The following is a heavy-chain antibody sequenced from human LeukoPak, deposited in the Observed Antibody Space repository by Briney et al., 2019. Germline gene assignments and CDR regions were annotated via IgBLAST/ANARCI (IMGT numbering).Heavy chain of an antibody. V-gene: IGHV3-48*03. CDR2: ISSSGSTI. D-gene: IGHD3-10*01. Sequence: GGSLRLSCAASGFTFSSYEMNWVRQAPGKGLEWVSYISSSGSTIYYADSVKGRFTISRDNAKNSLYLQMNSLRAEDTAVYYCASGLLWFGELHDYWGQGTLVTVSS. CDR3: ASGLLWFGELHDY. CDR1: GFTFSSYE. J-gene: IGHJ4*02.